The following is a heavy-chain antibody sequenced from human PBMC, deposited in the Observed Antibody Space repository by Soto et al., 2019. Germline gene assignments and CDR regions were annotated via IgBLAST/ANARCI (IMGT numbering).Heavy chain of an antibody. CDR3: ARVIPGVEAWFDS. CDR1: GYTFTNFG. CDR2: ISAYTDTP. V-gene: IGHV1-18*01. D-gene: IGHD2-2*01. J-gene: IGHJ5*01. Sequence: QVRLVQSGAEVRKPGASVKVSCRTSGYTFTNFGVTWVRRAPGQGLEWMGWISAYTDTPNYAQKFQGRVTMTIDTSTSTAYMDLRSLTSDDTAVYYCARVIPGVEAWFDSWGQGTLVTVSS.